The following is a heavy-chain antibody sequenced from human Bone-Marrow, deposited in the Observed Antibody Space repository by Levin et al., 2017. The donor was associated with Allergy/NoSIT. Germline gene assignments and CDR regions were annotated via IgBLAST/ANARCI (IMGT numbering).Heavy chain of an antibody. J-gene: IGHJ3*02. CDR3: ARTCAHSGSYLSYDEFDM. D-gene: IGHD1-26*01. CDR1: GFSLNTRGMC. V-gene: IGHV2-70*01. CDR2: IDWDDDK. Sequence: SGPTLVKPTQTLTLTCTFSGFSLNTRGMCVSWIRQPPGKAPAWLALIDWDDDKYYRTSLTTRPTISKDTSKNLLVLTMTDLDTVDTATYYCARTCAHSGSYLSYDEFDMWGQGTMVTVSS.